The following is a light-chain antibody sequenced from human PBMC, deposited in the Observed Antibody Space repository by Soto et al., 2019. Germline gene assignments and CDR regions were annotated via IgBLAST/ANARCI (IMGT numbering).Light chain of an antibody. J-gene: IGKJ1*01. CDR3: QQYNNWPRT. Sequence: EIVMTQSTASLSVSPGERATLSCRASQSVSSILAWYQQKPRQAPRLLIYGASTRATGIPARFSGSGSGTEFTLTISSLQSEDFAVYYCQQYNNWPRTFGQGTKVDI. CDR1: QSVSSI. CDR2: GAS. V-gene: IGKV3-15*01.